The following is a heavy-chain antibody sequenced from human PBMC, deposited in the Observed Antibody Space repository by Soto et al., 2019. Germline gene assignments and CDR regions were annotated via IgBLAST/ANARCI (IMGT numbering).Heavy chain of an antibody. J-gene: IGHJ4*02. D-gene: IGHD2-15*01. Sequence: EVQLVESGGGLVKPGGSLRLSCAASGFTFSSYSMNWVRQAPGKGLEWVSSISSSSSYIYYADSVKGRFTISRDNAKNSRYLQMNSLRVEDTAVYYCARGGWELRFDYWGQGTLVTVSS. CDR3: ARGGWELRFDY. V-gene: IGHV3-21*01. CDR2: ISSSSSYI. CDR1: GFTFSSYS.